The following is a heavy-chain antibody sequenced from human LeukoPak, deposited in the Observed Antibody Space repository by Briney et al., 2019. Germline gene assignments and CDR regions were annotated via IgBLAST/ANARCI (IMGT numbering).Heavy chain of an antibody. Sequence: ASVKVSCKASGYTFTGYYMHWVRQAPGQGLEWMGWINPNSGGTNYAQKFQGRVTMTRDTSISTAYMELSRLRSDDTAVYYCARRIYYDSSGYPDDWGQGTLVTVSS. CDR2: INPNSGGT. CDR3: ARRIYYDSSGYPDD. V-gene: IGHV1-2*02. D-gene: IGHD3-22*01. CDR1: GYTFTGYY. J-gene: IGHJ4*02.